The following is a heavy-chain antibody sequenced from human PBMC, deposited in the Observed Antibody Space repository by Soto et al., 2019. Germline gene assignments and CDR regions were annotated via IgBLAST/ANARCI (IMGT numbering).Heavy chain of an antibody. Sequence: QVQLQESGPGLVKPSETLSLTCTVSGGSISSYYWSWIRQPPGKGLEWIGYIYYSGSTNYNPSLKSRVTISVDTSKNQCSLKLSSVTAADTAVYYCARDLAVAGTGGMDYWGQGTLVTVSS. CDR1: GGSISSYY. J-gene: IGHJ4*02. CDR3: ARDLAVAGTGGMDY. D-gene: IGHD6-19*01. V-gene: IGHV4-59*01. CDR2: IYYSGST.